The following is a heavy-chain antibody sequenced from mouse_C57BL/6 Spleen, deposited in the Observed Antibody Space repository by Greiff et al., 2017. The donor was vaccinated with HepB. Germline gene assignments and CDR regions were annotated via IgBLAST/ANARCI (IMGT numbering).Heavy chain of an antibody. Sequence: EVQRVESEGGLVQPGSSMKLSCTASGFTFSDYYMAWVRQVPEKGLEWVANINYDGSSTYYLDSLKSRFIISRDNAKNILYLQMSSLKSEDTATYYCARVHYDYDWYFDVWGTGTTVTVSS. J-gene: IGHJ1*03. CDR1: GFTFSDYY. V-gene: IGHV5-16*01. D-gene: IGHD2-4*01. CDR2: INYDGSST. CDR3: ARVHYDYDWYFDV.